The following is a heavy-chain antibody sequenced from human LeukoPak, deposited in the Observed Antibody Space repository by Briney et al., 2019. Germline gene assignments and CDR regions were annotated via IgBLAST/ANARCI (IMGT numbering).Heavy chain of an antibody. Sequence: SETLSLTCTVSGGSISSSSYYWGWIRQPPGKGLEWIVSIYYCGSTYYNQSLKSRVTISIDTSKNQFSLKLTSVTAADTAMYYCARMKGVVVIPTARPTFYFDYWGQGILVTVSS. V-gene: IGHV4-39*01. J-gene: IGHJ4*02. CDR2: IYYCGST. CDR3: ARMKGVVVIPTARPTFYFDY. D-gene: IGHD2-2*01. CDR1: GGSISSSSYY.